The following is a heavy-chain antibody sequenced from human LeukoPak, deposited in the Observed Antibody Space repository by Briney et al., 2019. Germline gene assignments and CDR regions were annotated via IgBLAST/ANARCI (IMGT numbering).Heavy chain of an antibody. V-gene: IGHV4-59*01. J-gene: IGHJ3*02. CDR3: ARADSSVSDAFDI. Sequence: SETLSLTCTVSGGSISSYYWSWIRQPPGKGLEWIGYIYYSGSTNYNPSLKSRVTISVDTSKNQFSLKLSSVTAADTAVYYCARADSSVSDAFDIWGQGTMVTVSS. CDR2: IYYSGST. D-gene: IGHD3-22*01. CDR1: GGSISSYY.